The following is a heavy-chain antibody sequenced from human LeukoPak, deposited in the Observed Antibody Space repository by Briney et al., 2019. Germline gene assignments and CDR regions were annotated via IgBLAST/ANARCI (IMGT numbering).Heavy chain of an antibody. Sequence: SETLSLTCTVSGGSISSSSYYWGWIRQPPGKGLEWIGSIYYSGSTYYNPSLKSRVTISVDTSKNQFSLKLSSVTAADTAVYYCSGSGSWFDPWGQGTLVTVSS. D-gene: IGHD3-10*01. CDR3: SGSGSWFDP. V-gene: IGHV4-39*07. CDR2: IYYSGST. CDR1: GGSISSSSYY. J-gene: IGHJ5*02.